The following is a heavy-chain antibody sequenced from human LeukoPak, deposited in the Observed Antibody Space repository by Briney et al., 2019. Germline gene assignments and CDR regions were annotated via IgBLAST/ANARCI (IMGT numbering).Heavy chain of an antibody. V-gene: IGHV1-18*01. J-gene: IGHJ4*02. CDR1: GYTFTSYG. CDR3: ARAVGGAQCYDYVWGSYRYTHFDY. Sequence: GASVKVSCKASGYTFTSYGISWVRQAPGQGLEWMGWISAYNGNTNYAQKLQGRVTMTTDTSTSTAYMELRSLRSDDTAVYYCARAVGGAQCYDYVWGSYRYTHFDYWGQGTLVTVSS. D-gene: IGHD3-16*02. CDR2: ISAYNGNT.